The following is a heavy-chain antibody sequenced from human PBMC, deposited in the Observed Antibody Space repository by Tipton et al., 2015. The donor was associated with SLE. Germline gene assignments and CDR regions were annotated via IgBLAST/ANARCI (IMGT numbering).Heavy chain of an antibody. CDR2: ISYNGGT. CDR3: ARGGGGAFDI. V-gene: IGHV4-59*11. Sequence: TLSLTCNVSGAFITGHFWNWIRQSPGKGLEWIGYISYNGGTAYNPSLKSRVTISLDTSKNQFSLKLSSVTAADTAVYYCARGGGGAFDIWGQGTMVTVSS. CDR1: GAFITGHF. D-gene: IGHD2-21*01. J-gene: IGHJ3*02.